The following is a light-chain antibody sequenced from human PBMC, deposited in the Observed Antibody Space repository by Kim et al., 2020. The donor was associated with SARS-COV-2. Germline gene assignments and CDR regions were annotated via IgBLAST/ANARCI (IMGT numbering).Light chain of an antibody. V-gene: IGKV1-5*03. J-gene: IGKJ2*02. CDR1: QTIHVW. CDR3: QQYNSDSPST. CDR2: KAS. Sequence: SVGDTVSITCRVSQTIHVWLAWYQQKPGRAPNLLIYKASYLEEGVPSRFSGSGSGTEFTLTISGLQREDSATYYCQQYNSDSPSTFGQGTKVDIK.